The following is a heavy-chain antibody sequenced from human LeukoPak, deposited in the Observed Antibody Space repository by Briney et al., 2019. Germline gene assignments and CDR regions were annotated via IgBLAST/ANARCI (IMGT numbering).Heavy chain of an antibody. CDR1: GYTFTTYG. V-gene: IGHV1-18*01. CDR2: TSASNGNT. CDR3: ATLRDSSGWHSYNWFDP. J-gene: IGHJ5*02. Sequence: ASVKVSCKASGYTFTTYGISWVRQAPGQGLEWMGWTSASNGNTNYAQKLQGRVTMTRNTSISTAYMELSSLRSEDTAVYYCATLRDSSGWHSYNWFDPWGQGTLVTVSS. D-gene: IGHD6-19*01.